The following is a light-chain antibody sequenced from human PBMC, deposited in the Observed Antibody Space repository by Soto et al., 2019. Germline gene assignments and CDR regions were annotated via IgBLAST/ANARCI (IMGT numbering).Light chain of an antibody. CDR1: QSVLYSSNNKNY. J-gene: IGKJ4*01. Sequence: DIVMTQSPDSLAVSLGERATINCKSSQSVLYSSNNKNYLAWYQQKPGQPPKLLIYWASTRESGVPDRFSGSGSGTDFTLTISSLQAEDVAVIYCQQYYSTPLLTFGGGTKVEIK. V-gene: IGKV4-1*01. CDR3: QQYYSTPLLT. CDR2: WAS.